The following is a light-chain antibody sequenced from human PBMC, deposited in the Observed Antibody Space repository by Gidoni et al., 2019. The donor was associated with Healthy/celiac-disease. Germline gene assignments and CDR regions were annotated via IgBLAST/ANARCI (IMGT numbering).Light chain of an antibody. Sequence: DIQITQSPSTLSSSVGDRVTITCRASQSISSWLAWYQQKPGKAPKLLIYKASSLESGFPSRFSGSGSGTEFTLTISSLQPDDFAPYYCQQYNSYSGTFGPGTKVDIK. CDR1: QSISSW. J-gene: IGKJ3*01. V-gene: IGKV1-5*03. CDR3: QQYNSYSGT. CDR2: KAS.